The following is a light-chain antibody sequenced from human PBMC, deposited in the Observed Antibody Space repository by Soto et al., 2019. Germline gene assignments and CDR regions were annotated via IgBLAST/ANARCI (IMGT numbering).Light chain of an antibody. CDR1: SSNIGARYD. J-gene: IGLJ2*01. CDR2: ANN. CDR3: QSYDSSLSEGV. V-gene: IGLV1-40*01. Sequence: QAVVTQPPSVSGAPGQRVTISCTGSSSNIGARYDVHWYQQLPGTVPKLLIYANNNRPSGVPDRFSGSRSGTSASLAITGLQAGDEADYYCQSYDSSLSEGVFGGGTKLTVL.